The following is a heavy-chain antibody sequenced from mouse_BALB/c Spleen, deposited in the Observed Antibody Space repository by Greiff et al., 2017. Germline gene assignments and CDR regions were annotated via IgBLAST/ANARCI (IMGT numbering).Heavy chain of an antibody. V-gene: IGHV1S81*02. J-gene: IGHJ3*01. CDR2: INPSNGGT. CDR3: TRANWDEAWFAY. Sequence: QVHVKQSGAELVKPGASVKLSCKASGYTFTSYYMYWVKQRPGQGLEWIGEINPSNGGTNFNEKFKSKATLTVDKSSSTAYMQLSSLTSEDSAVYYCTRANWDEAWFAYWGQGTLVTVSA. D-gene: IGHD4-1*01. CDR1: GYTFTSYY.